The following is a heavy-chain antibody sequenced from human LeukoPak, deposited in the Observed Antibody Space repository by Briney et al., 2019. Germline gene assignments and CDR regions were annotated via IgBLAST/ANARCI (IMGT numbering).Heavy chain of an antibody. J-gene: IGHJ4*02. CDR2: IIPILGIA. Sequence: GSSVKVSCKASGGTFSSYTISWVRQAPGQGLEWMGRIIPILGIANYAQKFQGRVTITADKSTSTAYMELSSLSSEDTAVYYCASLVSGSLLDYWGQGTLVTVSS. D-gene: IGHD1-26*01. CDR1: GGTFSSYT. V-gene: IGHV1-69*02. CDR3: ASLVSGSLLDY.